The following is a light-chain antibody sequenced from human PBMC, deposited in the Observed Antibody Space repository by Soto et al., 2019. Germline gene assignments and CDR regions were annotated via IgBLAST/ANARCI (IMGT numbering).Light chain of an antibody. J-gene: IGLJ2*01. CDR2: YDS. CDR1: NIGSKS. CDR3: QMWDSGSDHPVV. Sequence: SYELTQPPSVSAAPGETARITCEKNNIGSKSVHWYQQKPGQAPVLVIYYDSDRPSGIPERFSGSNSGNTATLTISRVEAGDEAVYSCQMWDSGSDHPVVFGGGTKLTVL. V-gene: IGLV3-21*04.